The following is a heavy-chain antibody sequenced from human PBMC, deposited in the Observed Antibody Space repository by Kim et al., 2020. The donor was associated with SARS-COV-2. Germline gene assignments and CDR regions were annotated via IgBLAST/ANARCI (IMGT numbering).Heavy chain of an antibody. CDR1: SDSISSYY. D-gene: IGHD2-21*01. CDR2: IFNSGST. V-gene: IGHV4-59*01. Sequence: SETLSLTCTVSSDSISSYYWSWIRQLPGKGLEWIGYIFNSGSTNYNPSLKSRVTISWDTSRNQFSLDLTSVSDADTVVYYCARSEGRASWHLFDYWGQGILLPLSS. CDR3: ARSEGRASWHLFDY. J-gene: IGHJ4*02.